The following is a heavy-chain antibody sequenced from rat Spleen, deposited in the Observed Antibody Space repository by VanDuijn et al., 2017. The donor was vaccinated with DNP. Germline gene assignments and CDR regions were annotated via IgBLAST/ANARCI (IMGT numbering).Heavy chain of an antibody. CDR1: GFTFSDYA. CDR3: ARAGVPLYAMDA. V-gene: IGHV5-17*01. Sequence: EVQLVESGGGLVQPGNSLKLSCAASGFTFSDYAMAWVRQSPKKGLEWVATIIYDGSDTYYRDSVKGRFTISRDNVKSTLYLQMDSLRSEDTATYYCARAGVPLYAMDAWGQGTSVTVSS. D-gene: IGHD4-3*01. J-gene: IGHJ4*01. CDR2: IIYDGSDT.